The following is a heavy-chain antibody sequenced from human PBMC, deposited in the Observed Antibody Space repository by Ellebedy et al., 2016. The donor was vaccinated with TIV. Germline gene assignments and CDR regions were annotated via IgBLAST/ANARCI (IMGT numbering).Heavy chain of an antibody. Sequence: AASVKVSCKASGDIFTSNAMHWVRQAPGQRREWAGWINAGNGNTKYSQKFQGSVTIIRDTSANTAYMELSSLRSEDTAVYYCTRALYGMGCFDPWGQGTLVTVSS. CDR3: TRALYGMGCFDP. J-gene: IGHJ5*02. CDR2: INAGNGNT. V-gene: IGHV1-3*01. D-gene: IGHD1-26*01. CDR1: GDIFTSNA.